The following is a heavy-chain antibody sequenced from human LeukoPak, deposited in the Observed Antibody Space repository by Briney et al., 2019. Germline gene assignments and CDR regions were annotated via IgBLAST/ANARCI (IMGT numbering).Heavy chain of an antibody. Sequence: PGGSLRLSCAASGFTFSSYAMSWVRQAPGKGLEWVSAISGSGGSTYYADSVKGRFTIFRDNSKNTLYLQMNSLRAEDTAVYYCAKDRGRYSGYDYADYWGQGTLVTVSS. D-gene: IGHD5-12*01. CDR1: GFTFSSYA. V-gene: IGHV3-23*01. J-gene: IGHJ4*02. CDR2: ISGSGGST. CDR3: AKDRGRYSGYDYADY.